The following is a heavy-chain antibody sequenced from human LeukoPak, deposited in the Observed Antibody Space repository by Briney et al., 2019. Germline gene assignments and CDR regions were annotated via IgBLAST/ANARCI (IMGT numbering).Heavy chain of an antibody. CDR1: GYTFTGYY. J-gene: IGHJ4*02. D-gene: IGHD3-22*01. V-gene: IGHV1-2*02. Sequence: GASVKVSCKTSGYTFTGYYMHWVRQAPGQGLEWMGWINPNSGGTNYAQKFQGRVTMTRDTSISTAYMELSRLRSDDTAVYYCAAVGYYDSSGYYFDYWGQGTLVTVSS. CDR3: AAVGYYDSSGYYFDY. CDR2: INPNSGGT.